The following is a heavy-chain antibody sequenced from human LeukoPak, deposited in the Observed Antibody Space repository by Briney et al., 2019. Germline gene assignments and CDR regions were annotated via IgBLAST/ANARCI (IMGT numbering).Heavy chain of an antibody. CDR3: ARGTTVTTPFDY. CDR1: GGSISSSNW. J-gene: IGHJ4*02. Sequence: TSETLSLTCAVSGGSISSSNWWSWVRQPPGKGLEWIGEIYHSGSTNYNPSLKSRVTISVDKYKNQFSLKLSSVTAADTAVYYCARGTTVTTPFDYWGQGTLVTVSS. CDR2: IYHSGST. D-gene: IGHD4-11*01. V-gene: IGHV4-4*02.